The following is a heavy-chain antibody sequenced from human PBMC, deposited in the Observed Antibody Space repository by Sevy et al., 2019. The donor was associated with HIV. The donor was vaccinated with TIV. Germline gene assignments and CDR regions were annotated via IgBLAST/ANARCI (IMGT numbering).Heavy chain of an antibody. CDR3: AKEWTLLSDWYGEFDY. Sequence: GGSLRLSCAASGFTFTNYGMHWVRQAPGKGLEWVSGISNSGANTYYGDSVRGRFTVSRDNSNNTEYLQLNSLRAEDTAIYYCAKEWTLLSDWYGEFDYWGQGTLVTVSS. J-gene: IGHJ4*02. D-gene: IGHD6-19*01. CDR2: ISNSGANT. V-gene: IGHV3-23*01. CDR1: GFTFTNYG.